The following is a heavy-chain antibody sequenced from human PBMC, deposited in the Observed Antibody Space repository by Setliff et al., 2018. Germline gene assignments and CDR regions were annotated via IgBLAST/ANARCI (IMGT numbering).Heavy chain of an antibody. J-gene: IGHJ6*03. Sequence: PGGSLRLSCAASGFPFSTYAMSWVRQAPGKGLEWVSSISGSGGSTYYTDSVKGRFTISRDNDKNSMYLQMNSLGAEDTAVYYCARDNGRLPTEKSPYYFYYMDVWGEGTTVTVSS. D-gene: IGHD4-4*01. CDR1: GFPFSTYA. CDR2: ISGSGGST. V-gene: IGHV3-23*01. CDR3: ARDNGRLPTEKSPYYFYYMDV.